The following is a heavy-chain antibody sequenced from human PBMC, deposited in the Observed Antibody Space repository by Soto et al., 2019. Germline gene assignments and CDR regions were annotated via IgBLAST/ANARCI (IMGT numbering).Heavy chain of an antibody. CDR2: VYYTGST. Sequence: SETLSLTCMVSGGSISGSYWSGIRQSPGKGLEWLGYVYYTGSTNYSPSLRSRVSISVDTSKNEFSLRLSSVTAADTAVYFCARSVAVPGAHIDYWGQGTQVTVSS. J-gene: IGHJ4*02. CDR3: ARSVAVPGAHIDY. CDR1: GGSISGSY. D-gene: IGHD6-19*01. V-gene: IGHV4-59*01.